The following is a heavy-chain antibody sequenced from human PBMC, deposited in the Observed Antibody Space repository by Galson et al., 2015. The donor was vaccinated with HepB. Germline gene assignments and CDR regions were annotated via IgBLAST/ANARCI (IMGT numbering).Heavy chain of an antibody. CDR3: AKDKTLVASLYFFYGMDV. J-gene: IGHJ6*02. CDR1: GFIFSDYG. CDR2: ISHDGSYT. V-gene: IGHV3-30*18. Sequence: SLRLSCATSGFIFSDYGMHWVRQAPGKGLEWVALISHDGSYTYYADSVEGRFTISRDNSKNTLYLQMNSLRAEDTAVYYCAKDKTLVASLYFFYGMDVWGQGTTVTVSS. D-gene: IGHD4/OR15-4a*01.